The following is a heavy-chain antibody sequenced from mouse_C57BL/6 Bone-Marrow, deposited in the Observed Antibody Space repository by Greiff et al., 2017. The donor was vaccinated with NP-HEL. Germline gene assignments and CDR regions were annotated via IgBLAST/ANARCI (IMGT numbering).Heavy chain of an antibody. D-gene: IGHD1-1*01. Sequence: VQLQQSGPELVKPGASVKMSCKASGYTFTDYNMHWVKQSHGTSLEWIGYINPNNGGTSYNQKFKGKATLTVNKSSSTAYMELRSLTSEDSAVYYCARWYYGSSSFAYWGKGTLVTVSA. CDR3: ARWYYGSSSFAY. V-gene: IGHV1-22*01. CDR1: GYTFTDYN. CDR2: INPNNGGT. J-gene: IGHJ3*01.